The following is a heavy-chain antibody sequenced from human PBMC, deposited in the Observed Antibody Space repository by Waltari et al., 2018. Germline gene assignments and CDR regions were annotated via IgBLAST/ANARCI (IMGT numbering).Heavy chain of an antibody. J-gene: IGHJ4*02. Sequence: EVQLVESGGGLVKPGGSLRLSCAASGFTFSSYSMNWVRQAPGKGLGWVSSISSSSSYIYYADSVKGRFTISRDNAKNSLYLQMNSLRAEDTAVYYCAREPCSIAAAGTFDYWGQGTLVTVSS. CDR3: AREPCSIAAAGTFDY. CDR2: ISSSSSYI. V-gene: IGHV3-21*01. D-gene: IGHD6-13*01. CDR1: GFTFSSYS.